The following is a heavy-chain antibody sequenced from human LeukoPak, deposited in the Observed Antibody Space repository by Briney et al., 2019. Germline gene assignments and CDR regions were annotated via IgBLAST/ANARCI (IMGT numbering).Heavy chain of an antibody. J-gene: IGHJ4*02. V-gene: IGHV1-46*01. CDR3: ARDNLYSSGPESDY. CDR2: INPSGGST. D-gene: IGHD6-19*01. Sequence: ASVKVSCKASGYTFTSYYMHWVRQAPGQGLAWMGIINPSGGSTSYAQKLQGRVTMTRDTSPSKVYVELSGLRSGDTAVYYCARDNLYSSGPESDYWGQGTLVTVSS. CDR1: GYTFTSYY.